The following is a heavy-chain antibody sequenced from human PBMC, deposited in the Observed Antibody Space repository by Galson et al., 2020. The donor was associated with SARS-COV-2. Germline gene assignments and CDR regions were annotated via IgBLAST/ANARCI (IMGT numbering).Heavy chain of an antibody. V-gene: IGHV5-51*01. CDR1: GYTFTSHW. CDR3: ARRTMTAIMHFDY. Sequence: HGESLKISCKGSGYTFTSHWIGWVRQMPGKGLEWMGIIYPGDSDTRYSRAFQGQVTISADKSISTAYLQWSSLKASDSAMYYCARRTMTAIMHFDYWGQGTLVTVSS. J-gene: IGHJ4*02. CDR2: IYPGDSDT. D-gene: IGHD2-21*02.